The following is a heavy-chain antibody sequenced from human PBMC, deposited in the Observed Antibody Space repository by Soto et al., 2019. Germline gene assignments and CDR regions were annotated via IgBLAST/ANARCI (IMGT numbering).Heavy chain of an antibody. Sequence: QVQLVESGGGVVQPGRSLRLSCAASGFTFSSYGMHWVRQAPGKGLEWVAVISYDGSNKYYADSVNGRFTISRDNSKNTLYLQMNSLRAEDTAVYYCAKAQPDYATVTTAISYWGKGTLVTVSS. V-gene: IGHV3-30*18. J-gene: IGHJ4*02. CDR3: AKAQPDYATVTTAISY. D-gene: IGHD4-17*01. CDR2: ISYDGSNK. CDR1: GFTFSSYG.